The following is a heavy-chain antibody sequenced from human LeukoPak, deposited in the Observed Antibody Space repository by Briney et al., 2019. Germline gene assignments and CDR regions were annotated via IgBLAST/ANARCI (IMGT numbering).Heavy chain of an antibody. CDR1: GGTFSRSG. CDR2: IIPIFGTV. CDR3: ARDWIGGDCYSCAFDAFDI. D-gene: IGHD2-21*01. Sequence: SVKVSCKASGGTFSRSGISWVRQAPGQGLEWMGGIIPIFGTVNYAQKFQGRVTITTDESTSTAYMELSSLRSEDTAVYYCARDWIGGDCYSCAFDAFDIWGQGTMVTVSS. J-gene: IGHJ3*02. V-gene: IGHV1-69*05.